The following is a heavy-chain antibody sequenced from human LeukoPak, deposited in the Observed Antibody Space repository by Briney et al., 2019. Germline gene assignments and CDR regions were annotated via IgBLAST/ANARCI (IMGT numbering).Heavy chain of an antibody. J-gene: IGHJ5*02. V-gene: IGHV1-2*02. CDR3: GRGVQSFDP. CDR1: RCTFVAYY. CDR2: IRPMNGDT. Sequence: ASVKVFCKTSRCTFVAYYIHWVRQAPGQGLEWMGRIRPMNGDTKYAQKFQDRVSITMDTSTTTAYMELRSLTSDDTAVYYCGRGVQSFDPWGQGTLVTVSS.